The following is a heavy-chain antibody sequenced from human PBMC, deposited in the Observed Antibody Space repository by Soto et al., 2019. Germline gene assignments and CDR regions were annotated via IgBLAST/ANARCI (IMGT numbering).Heavy chain of an antibody. CDR3: ASMGYHYGSGSYPLDY. D-gene: IGHD3-10*01. V-gene: IGHV4-61*01. Sequence: SETLSLTCTVSGVSVSSGSYHWSWIRQPPGKGLEWIGYVSHSGNTDYSSSLESRALISIDTSNNQFSLNLRSVTAADTAVYYCASMGYHYGSGSYPLDYWGQGTLVTVSS. CDR2: VSHSGNT. CDR1: GVSVSSGSYH. J-gene: IGHJ4*02.